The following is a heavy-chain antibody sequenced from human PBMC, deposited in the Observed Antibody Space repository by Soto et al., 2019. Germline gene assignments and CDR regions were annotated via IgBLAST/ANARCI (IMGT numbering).Heavy chain of an antibody. D-gene: IGHD6-6*01. J-gene: IGHJ6*02. Sequence: QVQLVESGGGVVQPGRSLRLSCAASGFTFSSYGMHWVRQAPGKGLEWVAVIWYDGSNKYYAESVKGRFTISRDNSKNTLYLQMNSLRAEDTAVYYCAREGGQLAYYYYGMDVWGQGTTVTVSS. CDR1: GFTFSSYG. CDR2: IWYDGSNK. V-gene: IGHV3-33*01. CDR3: AREGGQLAYYYYGMDV.